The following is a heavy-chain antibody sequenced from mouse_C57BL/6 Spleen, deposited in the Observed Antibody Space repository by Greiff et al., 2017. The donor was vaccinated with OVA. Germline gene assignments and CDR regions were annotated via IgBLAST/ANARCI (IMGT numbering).Heavy chain of an antibody. Sequence: VQLQQSGAELVRPGASVTLSCKASGYTFTDYEMHWVKQTPVHGLEWIGAIDPETGGTAYNQKFKGKAILTADKSSSTAYMELRSLTSEDSAVDYCTRGYGNYYAMDYWGQGTSVTVSS. CDR2: IDPETGGT. J-gene: IGHJ4*01. D-gene: IGHD1-1*02. CDR1: GYTFTDYE. CDR3: TRGYGNYYAMDY. V-gene: IGHV1-15*01.